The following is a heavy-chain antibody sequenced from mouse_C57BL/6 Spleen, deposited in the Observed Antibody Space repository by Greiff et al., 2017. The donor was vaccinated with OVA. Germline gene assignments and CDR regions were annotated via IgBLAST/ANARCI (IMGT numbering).Heavy chain of an antibody. V-gene: IGHV5-6*02. CDR3: ARQDYGNYGAY. D-gene: IGHD2-1*01. CDR1: GFTFSSYG. J-gene: IGHJ3*01. Sequence: DVMLVESGGDLVKPGGSLKLSCAASGFTFSSYGMSWVRQTPDKRLEWVATISSGGSYTYYPDSVKGRFTISRDNAKNTLYLQMSSLKSEDTAMYYCARQDYGNYGAYWGQGTLVTVSA. CDR2: ISSGGSYT.